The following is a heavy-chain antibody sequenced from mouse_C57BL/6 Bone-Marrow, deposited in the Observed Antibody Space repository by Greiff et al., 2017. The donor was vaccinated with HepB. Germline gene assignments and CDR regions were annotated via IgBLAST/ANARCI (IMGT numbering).Heavy chain of an antibody. V-gene: IGHV2-3*01. CDR2: IWGDGST. CDR3: AKPMVTTYYYAMDY. CDR1: GFSLTSYG. D-gene: IGHD2-3*01. J-gene: IGHJ4*01. Sequence: VQVVESGPGLVAPSQSLSITCTVSGFSLTSYGVSWVRQPPGKGLEWLGVIWGDGSTNYHSALISRLSISKDNSKSQVFVKLNSLQTDDTATYYCAKPMVTTYYYAMDYWGQGTSVTVSS.